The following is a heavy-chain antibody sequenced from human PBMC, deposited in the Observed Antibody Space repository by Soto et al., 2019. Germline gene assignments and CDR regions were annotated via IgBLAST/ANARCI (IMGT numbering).Heavy chain of an antibody. J-gene: IGHJ4*02. Sequence: GVSVKVFCKVSGYPFTTYYIHWVRQAPGRGLEWMGWIDPRSGGTVYEQKFQGRVTMTRDTSISTVYVDLSGLTSDDTALYYCATDDYGIFPYWGRGSLVTVSS. CDR2: IDPRSGGT. V-gene: IGHV1-2*02. D-gene: IGHD3-10*01. CDR1: GYPFTTYY. CDR3: ATDDYGIFPY.